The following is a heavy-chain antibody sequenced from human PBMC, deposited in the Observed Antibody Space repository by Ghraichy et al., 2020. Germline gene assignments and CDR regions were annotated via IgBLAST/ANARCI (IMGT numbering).Heavy chain of an antibody. D-gene: IGHD3-3*01. CDR2: IYYSGST. CDR1: GGSINSSDYY. J-gene: IGHJ6*02. CDR3: ARGWPGYDFWSGRAYGMDV. V-gene: IGHV4-30-4*01. Sequence: SETLSLTYTVSGGSINSSDYYWSWIRQHPSKGLEWIWYIYYSGSTNYNPSLKSRVTISVDTSKNQFSLKLSSVTAADTAVYYCARGWPGYDFWSGRAYGMDVWGQGTTVTVSS.